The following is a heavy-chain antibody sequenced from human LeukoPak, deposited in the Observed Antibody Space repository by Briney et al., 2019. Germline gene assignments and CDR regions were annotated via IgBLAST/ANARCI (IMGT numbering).Heavy chain of an antibody. Sequence: GGSLRLSCAASGFTVSSNYMSWVRQSPGEWLEWVSVVYSYGRTYYADAVKGRFTISRDNPKNTLYLQMNSLRLDDTAVYFCARDFLRSSGSYWGRGTLVTVSS. J-gene: IGHJ4*02. CDR1: GFTVSSNY. CDR2: VYSYGRT. CDR3: ARDFLRSSGSY. D-gene: IGHD3-22*01. V-gene: IGHV3-53*01.